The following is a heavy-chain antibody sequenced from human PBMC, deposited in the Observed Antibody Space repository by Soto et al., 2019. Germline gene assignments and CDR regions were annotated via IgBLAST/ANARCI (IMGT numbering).Heavy chain of an antibody. J-gene: IGHJ6*02. Sequence: QVGLQESGPGLVKPSETLSLTCTVSGGSISRYYWSWIRQPPGKGLEWIGYLYNAGSTIYNPSLKSRVTISVDMSQNQFSLNLNYVTAADTAVYYCARDLWGYCGTDCYPLDVWGQGTTVTVSS. CDR2: LYNAGST. CDR1: GGSISRYY. CDR3: ARDLWGYCGTDCYPLDV. D-gene: IGHD2-21*02. V-gene: IGHV4-59*01.